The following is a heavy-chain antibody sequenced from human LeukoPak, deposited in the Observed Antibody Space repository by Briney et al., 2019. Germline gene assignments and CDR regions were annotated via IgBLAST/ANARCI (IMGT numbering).Heavy chain of an antibody. V-gene: IGHV1-18*01. CDR3: ARGCGGDCRGNAFDI. CDR2: ISAYNGNT. Sequence: GASVKVSCKASGYTFTSYGISWVRQAPGQGLEWMGWISAYNGNTNYAQKLQGRVTMTTDTSTSTAYKELRSLRSDDTAVYYCARGCGGDCRGNAFDIWGQGTMVTVSS. CDR1: GYTFTSYG. J-gene: IGHJ3*02. D-gene: IGHD2-21*02.